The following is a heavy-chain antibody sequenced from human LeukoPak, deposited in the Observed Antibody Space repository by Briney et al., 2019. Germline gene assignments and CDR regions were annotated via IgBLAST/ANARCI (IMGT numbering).Heavy chain of an antibody. J-gene: IGHJ5*02. CDR3: ARDDILTGGDHIHNWFDP. V-gene: IGHV3-7*03. CDR2: IKQDGSEK. Sequence: GGSLRLSCAASGFTFSSYWMSWVRQAPGKGLEWVANIKQDGSEKYYVDSVKGRFTISRDNAKNSLYLQMSSLRSEDTAVYYCARDDILTGGDHIHNWFDPWGQGTLVTVSS. CDR1: GFTFSSYW. D-gene: IGHD3-9*01.